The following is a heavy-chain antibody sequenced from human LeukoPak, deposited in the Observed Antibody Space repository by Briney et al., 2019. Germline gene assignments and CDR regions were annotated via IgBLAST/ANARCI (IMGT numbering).Heavy chain of an antibody. V-gene: IGHV3-21*01. J-gene: IGHJ6*02. CDR3: VRVVPAANYYYYGMDV. CDR1: GFTSSSYS. D-gene: IGHD2-2*01. CDR2: ISSSSSYI. Sequence: GGSLRLSCAASGFTSSSYSMNWVRQAPGKGLEWVSSISSSSSYIYYADSVKGRFTISRDNAKNSLYLQMNSLRAEDTAVYYCVRVVPAANYYYYGMDVWGQGTTVTVSS.